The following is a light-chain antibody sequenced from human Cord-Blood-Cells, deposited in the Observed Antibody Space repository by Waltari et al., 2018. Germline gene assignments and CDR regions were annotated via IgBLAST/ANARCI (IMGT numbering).Light chain of an antibody. Sequence: DIQITQSHSTLSASVGDRVPITCRASQSISSWLAWYQQKPGKAPKLLIYKASSLESGVPSRFSGSGSGTEFTLTISSLQPDDFATYYCQQYNSYPYSFGQGTKLEIK. CDR1: QSISSW. CDR3: QQYNSYPYS. CDR2: KAS. V-gene: IGKV1-5*03. J-gene: IGKJ2*03.